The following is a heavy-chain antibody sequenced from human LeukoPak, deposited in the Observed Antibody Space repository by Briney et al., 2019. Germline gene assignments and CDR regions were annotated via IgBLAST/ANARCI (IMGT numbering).Heavy chain of an antibody. V-gene: IGHV3-11*04. D-gene: IGHD3-9*01. CDR1: GFTFSDYY. Sequence: GGSLRLSCAAPGFTFSDYYMSWIRQAPGKGLEWISYISSSGDTIFYADSVKGRFTISRDNAKNSLYLQMNSLRAEDTAVYYCARTGYLHFDYWGQGTLVTVSS. CDR2: ISSSGDTI. J-gene: IGHJ4*02. CDR3: ARTGYLHFDY.